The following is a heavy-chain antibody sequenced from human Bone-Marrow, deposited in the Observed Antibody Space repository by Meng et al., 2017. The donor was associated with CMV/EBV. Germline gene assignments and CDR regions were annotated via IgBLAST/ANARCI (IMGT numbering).Heavy chain of an antibody. CDR3: ARPYDFWSGFPPFY. V-gene: IGHV3-7*01. D-gene: IGHD3-3*01. CDR2: IKQDGSEK. Sequence: GESLKISCAAPGFTFSSYWMSWVRQAPGKGLEWVANIKQDGSEKYYVDSVKGRFTISRDNAKNSLYLQMNSLRAEDTAVYYCARPYDFWSGFPPFYWGQGTLVTFSS. J-gene: IGHJ4*02. CDR1: GFTFSSYW.